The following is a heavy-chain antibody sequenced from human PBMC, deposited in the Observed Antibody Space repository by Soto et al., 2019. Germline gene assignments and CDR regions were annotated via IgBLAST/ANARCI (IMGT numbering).Heavy chain of an antibody. CDR3: ARGGVSTRTFDY. Sequence: TGESLKISCKGSGYNFAGYWIAWVRQMPGKGLELMGIIYPSESDTRYRPSFQGQVTISADKSISSAYQQWSSLRASDTAMYYCARGGVSTRTFDYWGQGTPVTVSS. D-gene: IGHD3-3*01. J-gene: IGHJ4*02. CDR1: GYNFAGYW. V-gene: IGHV5-51*01. CDR2: IYPSESDT.